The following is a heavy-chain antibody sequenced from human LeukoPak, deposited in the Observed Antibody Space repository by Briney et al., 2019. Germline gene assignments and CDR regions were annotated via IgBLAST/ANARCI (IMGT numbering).Heavy chain of an antibody. CDR3: ARSRERLYYGSGRYYDADAFDI. D-gene: IGHD3-10*01. CDR2: ISSNGGST. J-gene: IGHJ3*02. CDR1: GFTFSSYA. V-gene: IGHV3-64*01. Sequence: GGSLRLSCAASGFTFSSYAMHWVRQAPGKGLEYVSAISSNGGSTYYANSVKGRFTISRDNSKNTLYLQMDSLRAEDMAVYYCARSRERLYYGSGRYYDADAFDIWGQGTMVTVSS.